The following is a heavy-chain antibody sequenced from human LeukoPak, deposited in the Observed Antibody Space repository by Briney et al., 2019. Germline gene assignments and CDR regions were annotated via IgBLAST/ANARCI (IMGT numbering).Heavy chain of an antibody. Sequence: PSETLSLTCAVYGGSFSGYYWSWIRQPPGKGLEWIGEINHSGSTNYNPSLKSRVTISVDTSKNQLSLKLSSVTAADTAVYYCARVYGSDGNDAFDIWGQGTMVTVSS. CDR3: ARVYGSDGNDAFDI. CDR2: INHSGST. J-gene: IGHJ3*02. CDR1: GGSFSGYY. V-gene: IGHV4-34*01. D-gene: IGHD3-10*01.